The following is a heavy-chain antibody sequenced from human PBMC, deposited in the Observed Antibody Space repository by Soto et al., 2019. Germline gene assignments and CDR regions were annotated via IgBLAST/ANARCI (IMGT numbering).Heavy chain of an antibody. CDR2: ISYDGSNK. V-gene: IGHV3-30*18. Sequence: GGSLRLSCAASGFTFSSYGMHWVRQAPGKGLEWVAVISYDGSNKYYADSVKGRFTISRDNSKNTLYLKMNSLRAEDTAVYYCAKDLARIAVAADPYYFDYWGQGTLVTVSS. D-gene: IGHD6-19*01. CDR3: AKDLARIAVAADPYYFDY. J-gene: IGHJ4*02. CDR1: GFTFSSYG.